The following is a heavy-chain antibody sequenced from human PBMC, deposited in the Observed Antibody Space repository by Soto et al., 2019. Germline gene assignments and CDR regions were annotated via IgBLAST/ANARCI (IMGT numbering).Heavy chain of an antibody. Sequence: QVQLVESGGGVVQPGRSLRLSCAASGFTFSSYGMHWVRQAPGKGLERVAVISYDGSNKYYADSVKGRFTISRDNSKNSLYLQMNSLRAEDTAVYYCAKDDSSGYYPFVYWGQGTLVTVSS. CDR3: AKDDSSGYYPFVY. CDR2: ISYDGSNK. J-gene: IGHJ4*02. V-gene: IGHV3-30*18. D-gene: IGHD3-22*01. CDR1: GFTFSSYG.